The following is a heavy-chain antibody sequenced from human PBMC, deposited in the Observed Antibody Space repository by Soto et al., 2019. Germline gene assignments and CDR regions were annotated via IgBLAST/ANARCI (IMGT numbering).Heavy chain of an antibody. J-gene: IGHJ5*02. Sequence: LRLSCAASGFSFDDYAMHWVRQAPGKGLEWVSFISWSSDTIGYADSVKGRFTISRDNAKNMVHLQMDSLRAEDTAVYYCARDPARNWFDPWGQGTLVTVSS. D-gene: IGHD6-6*01. V-gene: IGHV3-9*01. CDR2: ISWSSDTI. CDR1: GFSFDDYA. CDR3: ARDPARNWFDP.